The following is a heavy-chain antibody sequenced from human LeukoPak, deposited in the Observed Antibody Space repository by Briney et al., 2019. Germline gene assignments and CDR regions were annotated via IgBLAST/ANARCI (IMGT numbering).Heavy chain of an antibody. CDR2: ITGSGGIA. D-gene: IGHD6-19*01. J-gene: IGHJ6*02. CDR1: EITFSSYA. V-gene: IGHV3-23*01. Sequence: GGSLRLSCAASEITFSSYAMGWVRQAPGKGLEWVASITGSGGIAYYADSVRGRFTISRDNTNNTLSLHMTSLRVDDTAVYFCARAKRGTPVPISYYYYAMDVWGQGTTVSVSS. CDR3: ARAKRGTPVPISYYYYAMDV.